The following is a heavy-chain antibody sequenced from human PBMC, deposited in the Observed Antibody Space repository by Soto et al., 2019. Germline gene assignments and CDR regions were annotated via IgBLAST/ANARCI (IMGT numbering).Heavy chain of an antibody. CDR2: ISADKGNT. CDR3: ARGSRFDAFDI. J-gene: IGHJ3*02. Sequence: QDQLVQSGAEVKKPGASVKVSCKASGYILTTYGIGWVRQAPGQGLEWMAWISADKGNTDYAQKFQDRVTMTTDISTNTAYMELSSLRSDDTAVYYCARGSRFDAFDIWGQGTMVTVSS. V-gene: IGHV1-18*01. CDR1: GYILTTYG.